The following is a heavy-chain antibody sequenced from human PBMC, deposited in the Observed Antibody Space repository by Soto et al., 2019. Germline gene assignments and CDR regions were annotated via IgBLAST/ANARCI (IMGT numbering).Heavy chain of an antibody. CDR1: GFPFRVSD. V-gene: IGHV3-13*01. CDR3: ARAPFCSNGLCYINYAMDV. Sequence: EVQLVESGGGLVQPGGSRGLSVAPLGFPFRVSDLPWVGQPSGKALEGVSAIVTAGETYYPGSVKGRFTASRENGKNSFYLQMNSLRDEDTAVYYCARAPFCSNGLCYINYAMDVWGQGTTVIVSS. CDR2: IVTAGET. J-gene: IGHJ6*02. D-gene: IGHD2-8*01.